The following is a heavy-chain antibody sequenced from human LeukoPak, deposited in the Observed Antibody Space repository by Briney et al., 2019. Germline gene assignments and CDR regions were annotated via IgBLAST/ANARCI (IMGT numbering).Heavy chain of an antibody. D-gene: IGHD3-3*01. CDR1: GGSISSGSYY. CDR3: ASSRGFLEWLDSYYFDY. Sequence: SETLSLTCTVSGGSISSGSYYWSWIRQPAGKGLEWIGRIYTSGSTNYNPSLRSRVTISVDTSKNQFSLKLSSVTAADTAVYYCASSRGFLEWLDSYYFDYWGQGTLVTVSS. J-gene: IGHJ4*02. V-gene: IGHV4-61*02. CDR2: IYTSGST.